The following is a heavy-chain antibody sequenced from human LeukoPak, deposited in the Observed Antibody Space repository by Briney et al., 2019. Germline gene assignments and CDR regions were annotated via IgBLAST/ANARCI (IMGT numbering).Heavy chain of an antibody. Sequence: SETLSLTCTVSGGSISSGDYYWSWIRQPPGKGLEWIGYIYYSGSTYYNPSLKSRVTISVDTSKNQFSLKLSSVTAADTAVYYCARVEYPTILCDYWGQGTLVTVSS. CDR2: IYYSGST. CDR3: ARVEYPTILCDY. J-gene: IGHJ4*02. V-gene: IGHV4-30-4*01. CDR1: GGSISSGDYY.